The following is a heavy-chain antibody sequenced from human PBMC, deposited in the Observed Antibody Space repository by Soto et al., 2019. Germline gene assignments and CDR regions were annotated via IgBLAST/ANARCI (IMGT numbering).Heavy chain of an antibody. CDR3: ARSSGGNFGIIIESSNWFDP. V-gene: IGHV1-46*01. CDR1: GDTFTSYY. J-gene: IGHJ5*02. Sequence: QVQLVQSGAEVKRPGASVKVSCKAPGDTFTSYYLNWVRQAPGQGLEWMGVINPHGGSTKYAQKFQCRITMTTDTSRSTVYMELGRLWSDDTAIYYCARSSGGNFGIIIESSNWFDPWGQGTLVTVSS. D-gene: IGHD3-3*01. CDR2: INPHGGST.